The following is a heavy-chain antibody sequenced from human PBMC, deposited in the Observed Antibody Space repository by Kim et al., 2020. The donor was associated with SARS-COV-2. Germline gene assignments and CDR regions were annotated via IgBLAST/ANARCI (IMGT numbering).Heavy chain of an antibody. CDR2: INAGNGNT. D-gene: IGHD3-3*01. Sequence: ASVKVSCKASGYTFTSYAMHWVRQAPGQRLEWMGWINAGNGNTKYSQKFQGRVTITRDTSASTAYMELSSLRSEDTAVYYCARDHGFWSGYYGVYGMDVWGQGTTVTVSS. CDR3: ARDHGFWSGYYGVYGMDV. V-gene: IGHV1-3*01. J-gene: IGHJ6*02. CDR1: GYTFTSYA.